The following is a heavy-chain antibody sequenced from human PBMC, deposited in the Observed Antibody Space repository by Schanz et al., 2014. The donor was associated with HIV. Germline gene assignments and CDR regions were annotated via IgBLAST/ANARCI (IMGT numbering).Heavy chain of an antibody. D-gene: IGHD2-21*02. CDR2: VSYSGST. CDR1: NGSISSGGYY. J-gene: IGHJ4*02. CDR3: ARYLVVTGSVDS. Sequence: QVQLQESGPGLVKPSQTLSLTCSVSNGSISSGGYYWSWIRQHPGKGLQWIGYVSYSGSTNYSPSLKSRLTISVDTSKNQFSLRLTSVTAADTAVYFCARYLVVTGSVDSWGQGTLITVSS. V-gene: IGHV4-31*03.